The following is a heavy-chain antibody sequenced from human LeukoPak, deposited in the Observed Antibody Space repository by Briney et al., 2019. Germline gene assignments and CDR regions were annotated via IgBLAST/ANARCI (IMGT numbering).Heavy chain of an antibody. Sequence: GGSLRLSCAASGFTFSNYALHGVRQAPGKGLEWVAVRSYDGDNSYYADSLKGRFTISRDNSKNTTYLQMNSLRGEDTGVSYCATDRGEPYHLSGSYTYFAPWGKGSLVTVSS. D-gene: IGHD3-3*01. CDR2: RSYDGDNS. CDR3: ATDRGEPYHLSGSYTYFAP. J-gene: IGHJ4*02. V-gene: IGHV3-30*04. CDR1: GFTFSNYA.